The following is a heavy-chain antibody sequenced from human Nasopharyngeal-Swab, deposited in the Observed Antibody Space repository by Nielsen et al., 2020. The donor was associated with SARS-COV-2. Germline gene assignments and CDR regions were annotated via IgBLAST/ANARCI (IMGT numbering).Heavy chain of an antibody. CDR2: IKQDGSEK. D-gene: IGHD6-13*01. CDR1: GFTFSTYW. Sequence: GESLKISCEVSGFTFSTYWMNWVRQAPGKALEWVANIKQDGSEKYYEDSVKGRFTISRDNAKNLLYLQMSSLRAEDTAVYYCAREAAGRGYFDHWGQGILVTVSS. CDR3: AREAAGRGYFDH. V-gene: IGHV3-7*01. J-gene: IGHJ4*02.